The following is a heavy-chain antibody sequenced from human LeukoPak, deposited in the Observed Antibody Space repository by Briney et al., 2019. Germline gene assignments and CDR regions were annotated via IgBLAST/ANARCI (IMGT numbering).Heavy chain of an antibody. CDR2: IYSGGTT. V-gene: IGHV3-66*04. CDR1: GFTVSSNY. Sequence: GGSLRLSCEASGFTVSSNYMSWVRQAPGKGLEWVSVIYSGGTTHYADSVKGRFTISRDNSKNTLYLQMNSLRAEDTALYYCARQMATILDGILDYWGQGTLVTVSS. J-gene: IGHJ4*02. CDR3: ARQMATILDGILDY. D-gene: IGHD5-24*01.